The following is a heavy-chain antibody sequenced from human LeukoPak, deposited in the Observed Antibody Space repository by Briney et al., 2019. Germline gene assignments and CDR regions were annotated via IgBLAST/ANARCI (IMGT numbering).Heavy chain of an antibody. Sequence: PGGPLRLSCAASGFTFSSHGMHWVRQAPGKGLEWASIIWYDGSDEYYADSVKGRFTISRDNSKNTLYLQMNSLRAEDTAVYYCAKDGGYHSSGPFDHWGQGTLVTVSS. V-gene: IGHV3-33*06. J-gene: IGHJ4*02. CDR3: AKDGGYHSSGPFDH. D-gene: IGHD3-22*01. CDR2: IWYDGSDE. CDR1: GFTFSSHG.